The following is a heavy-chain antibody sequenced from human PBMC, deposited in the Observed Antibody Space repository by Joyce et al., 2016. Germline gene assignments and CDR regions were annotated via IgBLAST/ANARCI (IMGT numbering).Heavy chain of an antibody. V-gene: IGHV1-69*01. CDR2: IIPIFGPE. CDR1: GGSFSSYA. Sequence: QVQLVQSGAEVKKPGSSLKVSCKASGGSFSSYAINWVRQAPGPGLEWMGGIIPIFGPENYAQKFQGRVTITADESTSTAYMGLSSLKSEDTAVYYCARDLRAPSTSNDAFDIWGQGRMVTVSS. J-gene: IGHJ3*02. CDR3: ARDLRAPSTSNDAFDI.